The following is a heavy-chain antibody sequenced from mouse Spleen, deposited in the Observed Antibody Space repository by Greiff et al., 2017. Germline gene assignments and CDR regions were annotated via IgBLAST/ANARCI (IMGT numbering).Heavy chain of an antibody. CDR2: IDPENGDT. Sequence: VQLQQSGAELVRPGASVKLSCTASGFNIKDDYMHWVKQRPEQGLEWIGWIDPENGDTEYASKFQGKATITADTSSNTAYLQLSSLTSEDTAVYYCTPTEGFFAYWGQGTLVTVSA. CDR3: TPTEGFFAY. V-gene: IGHV14-4*01. J-gene: IGHJ3*01. CDR1: GFNIKDDY. D-gene: IGHD1-1*01.